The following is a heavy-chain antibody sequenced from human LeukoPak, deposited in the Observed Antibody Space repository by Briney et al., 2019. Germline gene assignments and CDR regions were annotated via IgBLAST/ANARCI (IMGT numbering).Heavy chain of an antibody. CDR1: GGPFSGYY. CDR2: INHNGRT. J-gene: IGHJ4*02. V-gene: IGHV4-34*01. CDR3: ARGRPTYDFWSGYYADY. Sequence: PSETLSLTCAVYGGPFSGYYWSWIRQPPGKGLQWIGEINHNGRTNYNPSLKSRVTLSVDTSKNQFSLKLNSVTAADTAVYYCARGRPTYDFWSGYYADYWGQGTLVTVSS. D-gene: IGHD3-3*01.